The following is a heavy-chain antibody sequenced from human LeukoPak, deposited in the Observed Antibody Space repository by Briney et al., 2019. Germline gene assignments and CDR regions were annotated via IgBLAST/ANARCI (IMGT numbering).Heavy chain of an antibody. CDR2: IIPIFGTA. J-gene: IGHJ5*02. V-gene: IGHV1-69*13. Sequence: SVKVSYKAFGGTFSSYAISWVRQAPGQGLEWMGGIIPIFGTANYAQKFQGRVTITADESTSTAYMELSSLRSEDTAVYYCARIPTGTYRFDPWGQGTLVTVSS. D-gene: IGHD1-1*01. CDR3: ARIPTGTYRFDP. CDR1: GGTFSSYA.